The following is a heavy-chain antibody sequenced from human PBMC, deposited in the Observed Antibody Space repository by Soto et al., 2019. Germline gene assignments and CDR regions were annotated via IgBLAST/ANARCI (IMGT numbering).Heavy chain of an antibody. CDR1: GYTFTSYY. V-gene: IGHV1-46*01. J-gene: IGHJ4*02. Sequence: ASVKVSCKASGYTFTSYYMHWVRQAPGQGLEWMGIINPSGGSTSYAQEFQGRVTMTTDTSTSTAYMELRSLRSDDTAVYYCARGGVVPADYYFDYWGQGTLVTVSS. CDR3: ARGGVVPADYYFDY. D-gene: IGHD2-2*01. CDR2: INPSGGST.